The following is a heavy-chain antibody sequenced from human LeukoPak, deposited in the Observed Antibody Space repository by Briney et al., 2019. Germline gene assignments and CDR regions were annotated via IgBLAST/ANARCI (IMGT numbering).Heavy chain of an antibody. CDR3: VNTAAQLYYYYGMDV. CDR2: ISSSGSTI. J-gene: IGHJ6*02. D-gene: IGHD6-13*01. Sequence: GGSLRLSCAASGFTFSSYSMNWVRQAPGKGLEWVSYISSSGSTIYYADSVKGRFTISRDNAKNSLYLQMNSLRAKDTAVYYCVNTAAQLYYYYGMDVWGQGTTVTVSS. V-gene: IGHV3-48*04. CDR1: GFTFSSYS.